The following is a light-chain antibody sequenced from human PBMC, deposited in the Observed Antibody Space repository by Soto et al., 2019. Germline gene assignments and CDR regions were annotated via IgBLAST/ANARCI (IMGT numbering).Light chain of an antibody. V-gene: IGKV2D-29*02. J-gene: IGKJ5*01. CDR2: EVS. CDR1: QSLLHITGETF. CDR3: MQSTQLPPT. Sequence: DVVMTQTPLSLSVAPGQPASISCRSSQSLLHITGETFLFWYLQKPGQSPQLLIYEVSTRVSGVPDRFSGSGSGTDFTLEISRVETDDVGIYYCMQSTQLPPTFXQGTRTEIK.